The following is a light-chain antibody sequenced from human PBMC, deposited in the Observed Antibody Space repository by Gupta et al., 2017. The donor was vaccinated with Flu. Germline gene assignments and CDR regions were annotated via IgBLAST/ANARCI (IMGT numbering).Light chain of an antibody. CDR2: HDD. CDR3: QSSDVGRSGPVV. CDR1: GSNIGAGYD. Sequence: TITCTGRGSNIGAGYDVNWYQQLPGAAPKLLIFHDDNRHDGGPERCSGSRSGASAALAIVGLQEEEEADYYCQSSDVGRSGPVVFGGGTKLTVL. J-gene: IGLJ2*01. V-gene: IGLV1-40*03.